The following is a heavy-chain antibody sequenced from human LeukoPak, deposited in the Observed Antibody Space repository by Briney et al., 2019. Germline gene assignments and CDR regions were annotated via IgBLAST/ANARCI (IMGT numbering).Heavy chain of an antibody. Sequence: ASVKVSCKASGYTFTSYDINWVRQATGQGLEWMGWMNPNSGNTGYAQKFQGRVTMTRNTSISTAYMELSSLRSEDTAVYYCARAHPGLRFLEWLLSGGWFDPWGQGTLVIVSS. D-gene: IGHD3-3*01. CDR1: GYTFTSYD. CDR3: ARAHPGLRFLEWLLSGGWFDP. J-gene: IGHJ5*02. V-gene: IGHV1-8*01. CDR2: MNPNSGNT.